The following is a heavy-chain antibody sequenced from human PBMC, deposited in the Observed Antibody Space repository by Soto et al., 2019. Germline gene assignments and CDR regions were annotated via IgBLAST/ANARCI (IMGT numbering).Heavy chain of an antibody. CDR1: GYDFTSYG. CDR3: ARGRIVASIHDAFET. Sequence: QGQLLQSGDEVKKPGASVRVSCRASGYDFTSYGISWVRQAPGQGLEWVSWISAYNGKRDTAQKFQGRGTITLDTSTETAHMELGDLTSADTAVYYCARGRIVASIHDAFETWGQGTMVAVSS. J-gene: IGHJ3*02. D-gene: IGHD2-21*01. CDR2: ISAYNGKR. V-gene: IGHV1-18*01.